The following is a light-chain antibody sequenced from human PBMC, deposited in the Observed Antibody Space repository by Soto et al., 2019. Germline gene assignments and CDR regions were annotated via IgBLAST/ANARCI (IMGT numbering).Light chain of an antibody. CDR3: QQSYSSPIT. CDR1: QRISNY. V-gene: IGKV1-39*01. J-gene: IGKJ5*01. CDR2: AAS. Sequence: DIQMTQSPSSLSASVGGRVTITCRASQRISNYLNWYQQKPGKAPKLLIYAASSLQSGVPSRFSGSGSGTDFTLTISSLQPEDFTTYYCQQSYSSPITFGQGTRLEIK.